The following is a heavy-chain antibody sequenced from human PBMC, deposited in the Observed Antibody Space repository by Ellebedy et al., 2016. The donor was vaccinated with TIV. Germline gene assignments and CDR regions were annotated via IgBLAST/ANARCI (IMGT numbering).Heavy chain of an antibody. CDR2: IHQDGSAK. CDR1: GFTFSRNW. CDR3: ARYAVGAYYFDY. D-gene: IGHD4/OR15-4a*01. V-gene: IGHV3-7*04. Sequence: GESLKISCAASGFTFSRNWMSWVRQAPGKGLEWVANIHQDGSAKYYVDSVKGRFTISRDKAKNSLYLQMNSLRAEDTAIYYCARYAVGAYYFDYWGQGTLVTVSS. J-gene: IGHJ4*02.